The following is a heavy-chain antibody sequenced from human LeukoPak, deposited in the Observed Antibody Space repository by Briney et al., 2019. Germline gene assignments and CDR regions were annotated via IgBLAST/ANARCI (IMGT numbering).Heavy chain of an antibody. CDR3: ARQENFDFWSGYLRYSDY. Sequence: ASVKVSCKASGYTFTSYYMHWVRQAPGQELEWMGIINPSGGSTCYAQKFQGRVTMTRDTPTSTVYIDVSSLRSEYTPVYDCARQENFDFWSGYLRYSDYRGEGTPVTVSS. D-gene: IGHD3-3*01. V-gene: IGHV1-46*03. CDR2: INPSGGST. CDR1: GYTFTSYY. J-gene: IGHJ4*02.